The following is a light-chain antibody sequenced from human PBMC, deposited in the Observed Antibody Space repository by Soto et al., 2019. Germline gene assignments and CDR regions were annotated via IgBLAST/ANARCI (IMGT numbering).Light chain of an antibody. J-gene: IGKJ1*01. CDR1: QGISNH. V-gene: IGKV1-27*01. CDR3: QTYNSAPWT. CDR2: AAS. Sequence: IQMTQSPSSLSASLGDIVTITFRASQGISNHLAWYQQKPGKVPEVLIYAASTLQSGVPSRFSGSGSGTDFTLTISSLQPEDVATYYCQTYNSAPWTFGQGTKVDI.